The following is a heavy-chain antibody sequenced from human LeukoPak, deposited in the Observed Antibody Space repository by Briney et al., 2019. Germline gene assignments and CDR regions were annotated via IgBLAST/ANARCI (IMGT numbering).Heavy chain of an antibody. CDR1: GGSISSGSYY. CDR3: ARVRLDAFDI. V-gene: IGHV4-61*02. CDR2: IYTSGST. J-gene: IGHJ3*02. Sequence: PSQTLSLTCTVSGGSISSGSYYWSWIRQPAGKGLEWIGRIYTSGSTNYNPSLKSRVTMSVDTSKNQFSLKLSSVTAADTAVYYCARVRLDAFDIWGQGTMVTVSS.